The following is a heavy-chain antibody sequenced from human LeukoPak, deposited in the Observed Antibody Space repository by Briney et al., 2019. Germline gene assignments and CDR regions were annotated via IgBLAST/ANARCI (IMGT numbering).Heavy chain of an antibody. J-gene: IGHJ4*02. V-gene: IGHV3-21*01. D-gene: IGHD7-27*01. CDR2: ISSSSSYI. CDR1: GLTFSSYS. CDR3: ARSSGLLRYFDY. Sequence: GGSLRLSCAASGLTFSSYSMNWVRQAPGKGLEWVSSISSSSSYIYYADSVKGRFTISRDNAKNSLYLQMNSLRAEDTAVYYCARSSGLLRYFDYWGQGTLVTVSS.